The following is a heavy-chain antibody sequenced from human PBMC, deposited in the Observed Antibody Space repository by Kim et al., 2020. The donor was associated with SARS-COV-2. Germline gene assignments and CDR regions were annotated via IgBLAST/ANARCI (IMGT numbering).Heavy chain of an antibody. CDR2: ISYDGDNK. Sequence: GGSLRLSCVASGFTFSSYGMHWVRQAPGKRLEWVGVISYDGDNKYFSDSVRGRFTISRDNSKNSLYLQMNSLKTEDTAIYYCAKAGGNYFGYFDYWGQGTLVTVSS. D-gene: IGHD1-7*01. CDR1: GFTFSSYG. V-gene: IGHV3-30*18. CDR3: AKAGGNYFGYFDY. J-gene: IGHJ4*02.